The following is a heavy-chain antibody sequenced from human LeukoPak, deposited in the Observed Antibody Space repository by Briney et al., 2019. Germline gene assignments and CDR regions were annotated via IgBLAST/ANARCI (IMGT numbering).Heavy chain of an antibody. Sequence: GGSLRLSCAASGFTFSNFWMTWVRQAPGKGLEWVANIKQDGSEKYYVDSVKGRFSISRDNAKNPLFLQMNSLRAEDTAVYYCARDRRWFGEFGAFDIWGHGTMVTVSS. CDR2: IKQDGSEK. D-gene: IGHD3-10*01. CDR1: GFTFSNFW. CDR3: ARDRRWFGEFGAFDI. J-gene: IGHJ3*02. V-gene: IGHV3-7*01.